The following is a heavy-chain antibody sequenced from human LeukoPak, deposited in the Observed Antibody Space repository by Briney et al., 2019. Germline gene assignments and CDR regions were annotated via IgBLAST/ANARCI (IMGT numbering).Heavy chain of an antibody. CDR1: GGSISSGDYY. CDR3: ASRGSGYDTYYFDY. CDR2: INHSGST. J-gene: IGHJ4*02. Sequence: SQTLSLTCTVSGGSISSGDYYWSWIRQPPGKGLEWIGEINHSGSTNYNPSLKSRVTISVDTSKNQFSLKLSSVTAADTAVYYCASRGSGYDTYYFDYWGQGTLVTVSS. D-gene: IGHD5-12*01. V-gene: IGHV4-30-4*08.